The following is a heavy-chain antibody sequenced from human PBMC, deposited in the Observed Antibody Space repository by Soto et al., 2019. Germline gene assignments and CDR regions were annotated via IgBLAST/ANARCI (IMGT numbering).Heavy chain of an antibody. D-gene: IGHD6-19*01. V-gene: IGHV4-34*01. Sequence: ETLSLTCAVYGGSFSGYYWSCVRQPPGKGLEWIVEINHSGSTNYNPSLKSRVTISVDTSKNQFSLKLSSVTAADTAVYYCARRSVAGTVFDYWGQGTLVTVSS. CDR3: ARRSVAGTVFDY. J-gene: IGHJ4*02. CDR1: GGSFSGYY. CDR2: INHSGST.